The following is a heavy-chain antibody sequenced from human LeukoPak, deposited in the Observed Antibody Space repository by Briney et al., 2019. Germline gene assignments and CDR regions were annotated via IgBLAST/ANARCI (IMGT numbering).Heavy chain of an antibody. CDR2: ISSSSYI. CDR3: ARDPGGYCSSTSCPNWFDP. J-gene: IGHJ5*02. Sequence: GGSLRLSCAASGFTFSSYSMNWVRQAPGKGLEWVSSISSSSYIYYADSVKGRFTISRDNAKNSLYLQMNSLRAEDTAVYYCARDPGGYCSSTSCPNWFDPWGQGTLVTVSS. V-gene: IGHV3-21*01. D-gene: IGHD2-2*01. CDR1: GFTFSSYS.